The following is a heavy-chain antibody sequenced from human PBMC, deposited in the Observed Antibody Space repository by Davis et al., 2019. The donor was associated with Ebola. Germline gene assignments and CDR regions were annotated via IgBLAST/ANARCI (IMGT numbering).Heavy chain of an antibody. CDR1: GFTFSSYW. CDR2: IKQDGSEK. Sequence: PGGSLGLSCAASGFTFSSYWMSWVRQAPGKGLEWVANIKQDGSEKYYVDSVKGRFTISRDNSKNTLYLQMNSLRAEDTAVYYCAKGPKWELLAWGQGTLVTVSS. J-gene: IGHJ4*02. D-gene: IGHD1-26*01. CDR3: AKGPKWELLA. V-gene: IGHV3-7*01.